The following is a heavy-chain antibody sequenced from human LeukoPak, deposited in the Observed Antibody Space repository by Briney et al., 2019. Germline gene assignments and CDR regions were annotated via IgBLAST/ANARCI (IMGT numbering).Heavy chain of an antibody. V-gene: IGHV3-49*04. CDR2: MRSKSYGGTA. J-gene: IGHJ4*02. CDR3: SRASKLREFFDY. Sequence: PGVSLRLSCTASGFNFGDYAMSWVRQAPGKGLEWVGFMRSKSYGGTAEYAASVKGRFTISRDDSKTIAYLQMNSLKTEDTAVYYCSRASKLREFFDYWGQGTLVTVSS. CDR1: GFNFGDYA. D-gene: IGHD3-10*01.